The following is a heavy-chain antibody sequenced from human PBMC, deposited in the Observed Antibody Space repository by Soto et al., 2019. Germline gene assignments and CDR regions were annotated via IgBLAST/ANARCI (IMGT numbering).Heavy chain of an antibody. J-gene: IGHJ5*02. CDR3: VNSHSDEDDH. V-gene: IGHV3-23*01. CDR2: IGASGAST. D-gene: IGHD1-26*01. Sequence: GGSLRLSCAASGFTFSNFAVSWVRQVPGKGLEWVSAIGASGASTFYADSVRGRFTVSRDNSKNTLVLQMKSLRVDDTAIYYCVNSHSDEDDHWGQGALVTVSS. CDR1: GFTFSNFA.